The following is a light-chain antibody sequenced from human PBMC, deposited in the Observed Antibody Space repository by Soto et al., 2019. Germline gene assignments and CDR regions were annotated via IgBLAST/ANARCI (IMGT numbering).Light chain of an antibody. CDR3: QQRSNWPPTWT. CDR2: DAS. V-gene: IGKV3-11*01. Sequence: EIVSTQSPATLSLSPGERATLSCRASQSVSTYLAWYQQKPGQAPRLLIYDASKRATGIPARFSGSGSGTDFTLTITSLEPEDFGVYYCQQRSNWPPTWTFGQGTKVDIK. J-gene: IGKJ1*01. CDR1: QSVSTY.